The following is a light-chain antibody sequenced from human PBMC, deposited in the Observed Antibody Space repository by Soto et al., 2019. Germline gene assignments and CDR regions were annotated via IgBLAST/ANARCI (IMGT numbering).Light chain of an antibody. CDR3: CSYADTTDLR. CDR2: EVT. J-gene: IGLJ2*01. Sequence: QSALTQPPSASGSPGQSVTISCTGTSNDIGAYNYVSWYQQHPGKAPKLMIYEVTRRPSWVPYRFSASKSGNTASLTVSGRQAEYEADYYCCSYADTTDLRFCGGTKLTVL. V-gene: IGLV2-8*01. CDR1: SNDIGAYNY.